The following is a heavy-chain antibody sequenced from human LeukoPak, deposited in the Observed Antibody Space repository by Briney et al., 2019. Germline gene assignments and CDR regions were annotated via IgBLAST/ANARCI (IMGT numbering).Heavy chain of an antibody. V-gene: IGHV3-15*01. D-gene: IGHD4-17*01. CDR1: GFTFSRKT. Sequence: GGSLRLSCAASGFTFSRKTMNWVRQAPGKGLEWVGRIKSKTDGGTTEYAAPVKGRFTISRDDSKSTLYLQMNSLKIEDTAVYYCGDLGDYRVGWGQGTLVTVSS. CDR2: IKSKTDGGTT. J-gene: IGHJ4*02. CDR3: GDLGDYRVG.